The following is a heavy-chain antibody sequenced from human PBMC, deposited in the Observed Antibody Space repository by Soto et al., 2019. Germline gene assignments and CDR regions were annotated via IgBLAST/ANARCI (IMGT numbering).Heavy chain of an antibody. D-gene: IGHD6-19*01. J-gene: IGHJ4*02. CDR1: GFTFDDYA. CDR3: AKDREMAGTNYFDY. V-gene: IGHV3-9*01. Sequence: PGGSLRLSCAASGFTFDDYAMHWVRQAPGKGLEWVSGISWNSGSIGYADSVKGRFTISRDNAKNSLYLQMSSLRVEDTALYYCAKDREMAGTNYFDYWGQGTLVTVSS. CDR2: ISWNSGSI.